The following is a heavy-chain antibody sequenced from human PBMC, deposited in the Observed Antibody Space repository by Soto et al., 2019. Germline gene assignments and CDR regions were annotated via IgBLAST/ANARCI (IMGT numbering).Heavy chain of an antibody. Sequence: GDSVKVSCKASGYTFTGHYIHWVRQAPEQGPEWMGEIGPESGATRYAQKFQGRVTMSRATSITTVYMELNNLSPDDTAVYYCWRGRRGQLVVFYWGQGISVTVSS. V-gene: IGHV1-2*02. D-gene: IGHD1-1*01. CDR1: GYTFTGHY. CDR2: IGPESGAT. J-gene: IGHJ4*02. CDR3: WRGRRGQLVVFY.